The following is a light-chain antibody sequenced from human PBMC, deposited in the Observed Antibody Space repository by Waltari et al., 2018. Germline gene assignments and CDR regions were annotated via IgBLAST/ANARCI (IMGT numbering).Light chain of an antibody. J-gene: IGLJ1*01. CDR2: DVS. Sequence: QSALTQPASVSGSPGQSITISCTGTSSDVGGSNYVSWYQQHPGKAPKPMIYDVSDRPSGVPTRFSGSKSGNTASLTISELQAEDEADYYCSSYTSSNTYVFGTGTKVTVL. V-gene: IGLV2-14*03. CDR3: SSYTSSNTYV. CDR1: SSDVGGSNY.